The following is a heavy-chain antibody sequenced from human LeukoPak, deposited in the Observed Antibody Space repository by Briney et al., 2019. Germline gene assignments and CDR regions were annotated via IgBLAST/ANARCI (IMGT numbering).Heavy chain of an antibody. CDR2: ISGSTNTM. V-gene: IGHV3-11*01. Sequence: NPGGSLRLSCAASGFPFSDFYMTWIRQAPGKGLEWISYISGSTNTMYYADSVKGRFTISRDNAKRSLWLQMNSLRAEDTAVYYCAVVSSGGPYYLDFWGQGTLVTVSS. CDR1: GFPFSDFY. CDR3: AVVSSGGPYYLDF. D-gene: IGHD6-19*01. J-gene: IGHJ4*02.